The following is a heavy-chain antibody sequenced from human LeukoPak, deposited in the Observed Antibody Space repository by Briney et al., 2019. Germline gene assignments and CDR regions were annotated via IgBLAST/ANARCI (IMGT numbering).Heavy chain of an antibody. V-gene: IGHV1-46*01. CDR3: ASSPSIAVAGPDYYYYGMDA. CDR2: INPSGGST. D-gene: IGHD6-19*01. CDR1: GYTFTSYY. Sequence: GASVTVSFTASGYTFTSYYMHWVRQAPGQGLEWMGIINPSGGSTSYAQKSQGRVTMTRDTSTSTVYMELSSLRSEDTAVYYCASSPSIAVAGPDYYYYGMDAWGQGTTVTVSS. J-gene: IGHJ6*02.